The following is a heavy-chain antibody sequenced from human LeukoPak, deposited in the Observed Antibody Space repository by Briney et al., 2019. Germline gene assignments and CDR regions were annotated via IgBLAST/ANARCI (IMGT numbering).Heavy chain of an antibody. CDR2: ISSSSGYI. CDR1: GFTFSSSY. CDR3: ARTYFGSGNTLVH. Sequence: GGSLRLSCAASGFTFSSSYMNWVRQAPGKGLEWVSSISSSSGYIYYADSVKGRFTISRDNAKNSLYLQMNSLRAEDTAVYYCARTYFGSGNTLVHWGQGTLVTVSS. D-gene: IGHD3-10*01. V-gene: IGHV3-21*01. J-gene: IGHJ4*02.